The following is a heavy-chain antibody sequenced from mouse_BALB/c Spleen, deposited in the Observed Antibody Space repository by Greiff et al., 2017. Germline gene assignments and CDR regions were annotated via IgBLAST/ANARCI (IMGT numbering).Heavy chain of an antibody. CDR3: ARDYYYGSSYDMDY. CDR2: ISDGGSYA. J-gene: IGHJ4*01. Sequence: EVQLVESGGGLVKPGGSLKLSCAASGFTFSDYYMYWVRQTPEKRLEWVATISDGGSYAYYPDSVKGRFTISRDNAKNNLYLQMSSLKTEDTAMYYGARDYYYGSSYDMDYWGQGTSVTVSS. V-gene: IGHV5-4*02. D-gene: IGHD1-1*01. CDR1: GFTFSDYY.